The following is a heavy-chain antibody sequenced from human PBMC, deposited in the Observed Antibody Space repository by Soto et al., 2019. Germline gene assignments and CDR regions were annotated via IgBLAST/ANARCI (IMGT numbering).Heavy chain of an antibody. Sequence: QEQLVESGGDVVQPGGSLRLSCAASGFTLSRKDMHWVRQAPGKGLEWVAVLSYDGIAQYYADSVKGRFTISRDNSKNTRYLQMNSLRVEDTDLYYCVNGGWYGSSSPSDRWGQGTLVTVSS. CDR3: VNGGWYGSSSPSDR. CDR1: GFTLSRKD. D-gene: IGHD6-6*01. CDR2: LSYDGIAQ. V-gene: IGHV3-30*18. J-gene: IGHJ5*02.